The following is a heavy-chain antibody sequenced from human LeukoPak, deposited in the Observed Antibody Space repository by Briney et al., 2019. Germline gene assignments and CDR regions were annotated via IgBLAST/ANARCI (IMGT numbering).Heavy chain of an antibody. CDR1: GFAFNSQT. D-gene: IGHD4-23*01. CDR2: IKEDEIEI. J-gene: IGHJ4*02. CDR3: ARGRPHGNDY. V-gene: IGHV3-7*01. Sequence: GGSLRLSCAASGFAFNSQTMSWVRQAPGKGLEWVASIKEDEIEIHYVDSVKGRFTISRDNAKNTLYLQMNSLRVEDTAVYYCARGRPHGNDYWGQGTLVTVSS.